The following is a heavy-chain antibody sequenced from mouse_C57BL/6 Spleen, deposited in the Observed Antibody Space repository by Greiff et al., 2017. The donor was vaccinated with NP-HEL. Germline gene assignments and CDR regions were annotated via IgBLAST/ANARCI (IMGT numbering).Heavy chain of an antibody. CDR3: TTTVVATGGYFDV. D-gene: IGHD1-1*01. V-gene: IGHV14-1*01. J-gene: IGHJ1*03. CDR2: IDPEDGDT. Sequence: VQLQQSGAELVRPGVSVKLSCTASGFNIKDYYMHWVKQRPEQGLEWIGRIDPEDGDTEYAPKFQGKATMTADTSSNTAYLQLSSLTSEDTAVYYCTTTVVATGGYFDVWGTGTTVTVSS. CDR1: GFNIKDYY.